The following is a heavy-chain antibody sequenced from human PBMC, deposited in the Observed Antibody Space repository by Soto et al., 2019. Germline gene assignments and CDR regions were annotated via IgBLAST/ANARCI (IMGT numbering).Heavy chain of an antibody. CDR1: GGSISSYY. V-gene: IGHV4-59*01. CDR2: IYYSGST. CDR3: ARGAPGLYAFDI. Sequence: SETLSLTCTVSGGSISSYYWSWIRQPPGKGLEWIGYIYYSGSTNYNPSLKSRVTISVDTSKNQFSLKLSSVTAADTAGYYCARGAPGLYAFDIWGQGTMVTVSS. J-gene: IGHJ3*02. D-gene: IGHD7-27*01.